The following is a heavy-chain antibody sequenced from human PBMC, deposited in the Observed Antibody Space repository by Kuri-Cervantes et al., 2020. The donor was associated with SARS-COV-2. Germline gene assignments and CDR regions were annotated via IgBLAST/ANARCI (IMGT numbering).Heavy chain of an antibody. Sequence: GGSLRLSCKGSGYSFTSYWIGWVRQMPGKGLEWMGIIYPGDSDTRYSPSFQGQVTISADKSISTAYLQWSSLKASDTAMYYCARRDGSSSPYYYYYGMDVWGQGTTVTVSS. CDR1: GYSFTSYW. CDR2: IYPGDSDT. CDR3: ARRDGSSSPYYYYYGMDV. D-gene: IGHD6-6*01. J-gene: IGHJ6*02. V-gene: IGHV5-51*01.